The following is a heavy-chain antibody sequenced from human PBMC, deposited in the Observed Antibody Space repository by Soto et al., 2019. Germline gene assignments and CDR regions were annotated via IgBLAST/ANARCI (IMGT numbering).Heavy chain of an antibody. CDR1: GFTFSNAW. Sequence: EVQLVESGGGVVKPGGSLRLSCAASGFTFSNAWMSWVRQAPGKGLEWVGRIKSKTDGGTTDYAAPVKGRFTISRDDSKNTLYLQMNSLKTEDTAVYYCNTRKWMVRGVTANDYWGQGTLVTVSS. CDR3: NTRKWMVRGVTANDY. J-gene: IGHJ4*02. CDR2: IKSKTDGGTT. V-gene: IGHV3-15*01. D-gene: IGHD3-10*01.